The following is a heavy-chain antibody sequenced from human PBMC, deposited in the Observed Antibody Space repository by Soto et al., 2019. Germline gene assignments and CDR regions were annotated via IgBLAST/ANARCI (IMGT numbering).Heavy chain of an antibody. J-gene: IGHJ5*02. CDR2: INAGNGNT. CDR3: AREGDFWSGYYFWFDP. V-gene: IGHV1-3*01. CDR1: GYTFTTYA. Sequence: QVQLVQSGAEVKKPGASVKVSCKASGYTFTTYAMHWVRQAPGQRLEWVGWINAGNGNTKYSQKFQGRVTITRDTSASTAYMELSRLRSEDTAVYYCAREGDFWSGYYFWFDPWGQGTLVTVSS. D-gene: IGHD3-3*01.